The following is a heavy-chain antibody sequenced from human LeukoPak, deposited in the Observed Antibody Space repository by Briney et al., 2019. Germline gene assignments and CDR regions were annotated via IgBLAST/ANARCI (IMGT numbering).Heavy chain of an antibody. CDR3: ARDLPDSRYCYDP. CDR1: GGTFSSYA. J-gene: IGHJ5*02. D-gene: IGHD2-21*01. V-gene: IGHV1-3*01. Sequence: WASVKVSCKASGGTFSSYAISWVRQAPGQWLEWMGWINAGNGNTKYSQKFQGRVTITRDTSASTAYMELSSLRSEDTAVYYCARDLPDSRYCYDPWGQGTLVTVSS. CDR2: INAGNGNT.